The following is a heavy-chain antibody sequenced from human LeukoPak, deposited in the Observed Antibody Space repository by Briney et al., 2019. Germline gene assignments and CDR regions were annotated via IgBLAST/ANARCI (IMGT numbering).Heavy chain of an antibody. CDR2: IYYSGST. CDR1: GGSISSGDYY. J-gene: IGHJ4*02. V-gene: IGHV4-30-4*01. Sequence: SETLSLTCTVSGGSISSGDYYWSWLRQPPGKGLEWIGYIYYSGSTYYNPSLKSRVTISVDTSKNQFSLKLSSVTAADTAVYYCARGSNDYGDLLYFDYWGQGTLVTVSS. D-gene: IGHD4-17*01. CDR3: ARGSNDYGDLLYFDY.